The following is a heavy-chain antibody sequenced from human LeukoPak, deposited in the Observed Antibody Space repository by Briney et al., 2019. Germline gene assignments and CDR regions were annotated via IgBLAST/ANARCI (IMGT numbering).Heavy chain of an antibody. J-gene: IGHJ4*02. D-gene: IGHD6-13*01. Sequence: ASVKVSCKASGYTFTSYGISWVRQAPGQGLEWMGWINPNSGGTNYAQKFQGRVTMTRDTSISTAYMELSRLRSDDTAVYYCARPKAAAGLIDYWGQGTLVTVSS. CDR1: GYTFTSYG. CDR2: INPNSGGT. V-gene: IGHV1-2*02. CDR3: ARPKAAAGLIDY.